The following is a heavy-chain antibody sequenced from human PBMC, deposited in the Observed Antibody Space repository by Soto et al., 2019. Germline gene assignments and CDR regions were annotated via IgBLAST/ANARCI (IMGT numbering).Heavy chain of an antibody. CDR3: AREAGYCSRTSCYRRAFDT. CDR2: INTDGGSS. D-gene: IGHD2-2*01. V-gene: IGHV3-74*03. J-gene: IGHJ3*02. CDR1: GFTFSGHW. Sequence: EVQLVESGGDVVQPGGSLRLSCAASGFTFSGHWMHWVRQVPGQGLEWVSRINTDGGSSAHADSVKGRFTISRDNAKNTRYLQMHGLRAEDTAVYYCAREAGYCSRTSCYRRAFDTWGQGTTVTVSS.